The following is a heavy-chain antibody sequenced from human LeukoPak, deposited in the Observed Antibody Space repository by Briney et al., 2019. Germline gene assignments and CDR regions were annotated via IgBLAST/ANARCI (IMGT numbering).Heavy chain of an antibody. V-gene: IGHV3-23*01. D-gene: IGHD3-10*01. CDR3: AKDWSCDS. J-gene: IGHJ4*02. CDR2: ISGGGDTT. CDR1: GFAHSTYP. Sequence: GGPLTLLCTVSGFAHSTYPMTWARQSPGNGLEWVSAISGGGDTTAYAASMQGRSTISRENSKNTLYLQVNSLRVEGTAVYYCAKDWSCDSWGQGTLVTVSS.